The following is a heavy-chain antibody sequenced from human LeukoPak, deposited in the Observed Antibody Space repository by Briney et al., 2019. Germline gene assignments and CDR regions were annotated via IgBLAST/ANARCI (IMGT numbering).Heavy chain of an antibody. D-gene: IGHD6-19*01. CDR1: GFTFSNYG. CDR2: IWYDASNK. CDR3: ARDQNQQWLVLDY. J-gene: IGHJ4*02. V-gene: IGHV3-33*01. Sequence: PGGSLRLSCAASGFTFSNYGMHWVREAPGKGLGWVSVIWYDASNKFYGDSVKGRFTISRDNSKNSLYLQMNSLRAEDTAVYYCARDQNQQWLVLDYWGQGTLVTVSS.